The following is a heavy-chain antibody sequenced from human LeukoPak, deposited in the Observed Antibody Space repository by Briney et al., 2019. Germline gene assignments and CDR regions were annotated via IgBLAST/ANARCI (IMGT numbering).Heavy chain of an antibody. CDR3: ARVRGYGKDFDY. Sequence: ASVKVSCKASGYTFISYGISWVRQAPGQGLEWMGWISAYNGNTNYAQKLQGRVTMATDTSTSTAYMELRSLRSDDTAVYYCARVRGYGKDFDYWGQGTLVTVSS. J-gene: IGHJ4*02. CDR2: ISAYNGNT. V-gene: IGHV1-18*01. D-gene: IGHD5-12*01. CDR1: GYTFISYG.